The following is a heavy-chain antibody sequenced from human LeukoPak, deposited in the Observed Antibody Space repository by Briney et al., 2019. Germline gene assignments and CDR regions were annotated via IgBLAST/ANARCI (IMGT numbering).Heavy chain of an antibody. CDR3: ARVLGGSPHDAFDI. J-gene: IGHJ3*02. CDR2: INTNTGNP. V-gene: IGHV7-4-1*02. Sequence: ASVKVSCKASGYTFTSYAMNWVRQAPGQGLEWMGWINTNTGNPTYAQGFTGRFVFSLDTSVSTAYLQISSLKAEDTAVYYCARVLGGSPHDAFDIWGQGTMVTVSS. D-gene: IGHD1-26*01. CDR1: GYTFTSYA.